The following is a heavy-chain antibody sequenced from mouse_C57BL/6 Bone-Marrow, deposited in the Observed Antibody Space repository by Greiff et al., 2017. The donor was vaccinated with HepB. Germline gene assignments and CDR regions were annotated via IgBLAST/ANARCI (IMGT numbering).Heavy chain of an antibody. CDR3: ATGAELHAL. CDR1: GYTFTSYW. J-gene: IGHJ3*01. Sequence: QVQLQQPGAELVKPGASVKVSCKASGYTFTSYWMHWVKQRPGQGLEWIGRIHPSDSDTNYTQKFKGKATLTVDKSSSTAYMQRSSLTSEDAAVYYCATGAELHALWGQGTLVTVSA. CDR2: IHPSDSDT. D-gene: IGHD1-1*01. V-gene: IGHV1-74*01.